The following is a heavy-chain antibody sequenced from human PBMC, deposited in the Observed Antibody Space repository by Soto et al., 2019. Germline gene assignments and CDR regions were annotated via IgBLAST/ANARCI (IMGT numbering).Heavy chain of an antibody. V-gene: IGHV3-23*01. CDR3: AKVLKSLRFLEWLTYFDY. Sequence: GGSLRLSCAASGFTFSSYAMSWVRQAPGKGLEWVSAISGSGGSTYYADSVKGRFTISRDNSKNTLYLQMNSLRAEDTALYYFAKVLKSLRFLEWLTYFDYWGQGTLVTVSS. D-gene: IGHD3-3*01. CDR2: ISGSGGST. J-gene: IGHJ4*02. CDR1: GFTFSSYA.